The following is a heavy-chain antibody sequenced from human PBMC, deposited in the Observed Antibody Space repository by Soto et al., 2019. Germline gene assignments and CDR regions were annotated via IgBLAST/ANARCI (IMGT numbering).Heavy chain of an antibody. V-gene: IGHV4-39*01. CDR2: IYYSGST. CDR1: GGSISSSSYY. J-gene: IGHJ6*02. CDR3: ARPNYGDYAYGMDV. D-gene: IGHD4-17*01. Sequence: SETLSLTCTVSGGSISSSSYYWGWIRQPPGKGLEWIGSIYYSGSTYYNPSLKSRVTISVDTSKNQFSLKLSSVTAADTAVYYCARPNYGDYAYGMDVWGQGTTVT.